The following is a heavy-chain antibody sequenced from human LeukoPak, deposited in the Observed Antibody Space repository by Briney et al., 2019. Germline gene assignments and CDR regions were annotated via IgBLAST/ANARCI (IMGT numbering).Heavy chain of an antibody. J-gene: IGHJ4*02. V-gene: IGHV3-21*01. CDR1: GFTFSSYS. CDR3: ARDWCSSTSCYPFDY. CDR2: ISSSSSYI. D-gene: IGHD2-2*01. Sequence: GSLRLSCAASGFTFSSYSMNWVRQAPGKGLEWVSSISSSSSYIYYADSVKGRFTISRDNAKNSLYLQMNSLRAEDTAVYYCARDWCSSTSCYPFDYWGQGTLVTVSS.